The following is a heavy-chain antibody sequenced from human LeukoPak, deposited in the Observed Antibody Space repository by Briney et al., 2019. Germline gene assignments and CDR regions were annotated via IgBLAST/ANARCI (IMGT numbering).Heavy chain of an antibody. J-gene: IGHJ4*02. CDR1: GYSISSGYY. CDR3: ARAGYDILTRVIDY. V-gene: IGHV4-38-2*01. D-gene: IGHD3-9*01. CDR2: IYLSGST. Sequence: SETLSLTCAVSGYSISSGYYWGWIRQPPGKGLEWIGSIYLSGSTYYNPSLKSRVTISVDTSKNQFSLKLSSVTAADTAVYYCARAGYDILTRVIDYWGQGTLVTVSS.